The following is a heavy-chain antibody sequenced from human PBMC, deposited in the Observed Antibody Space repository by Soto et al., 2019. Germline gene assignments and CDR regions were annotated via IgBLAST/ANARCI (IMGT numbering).Heavy chain of an antibody. J-gene: IGHJ4*02. D-gene: IGHD3-22*01. CDR3: AKGGYYDSSGYSRN. CDR1: GYTFTSYA. V-gene: IGHV1-3*01. CDR2: INAGNGNI. Sequence: SVKVSCKASGYTFTSYAMHWVRQAPGQRLERMGWINAGNGNIKYSQKLQGRVTITRDTSASTAYMELSSLRAEDTVLYYCAKGGYYDSSGYSRNWGQGTLVTVSS.